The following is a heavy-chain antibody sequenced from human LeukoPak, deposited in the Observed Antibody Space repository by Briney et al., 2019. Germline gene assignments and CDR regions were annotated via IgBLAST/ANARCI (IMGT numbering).Heavy chain of an antibody. D-gene: IGHD6-19*01. J-gene: IGHJ4*02. CDR2: INHSGST. CDR1: GGSFSDYY. CDR3: ARRSYSSGWYHY. Sequence: SETLSLTCAVYGGSFSDYYWSWIRQPPGKGLEWIGEINHSGSTNYNPSLKSRVTISVDTSKNQFSLKLSSVTAADTAVYYCARRSYSSGWYHYWGQGTLVTVSS. V-gene: IGHV4-34*01.